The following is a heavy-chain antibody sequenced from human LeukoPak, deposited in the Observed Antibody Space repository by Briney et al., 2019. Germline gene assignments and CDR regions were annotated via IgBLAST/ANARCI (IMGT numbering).Heavy chain of an antibody. J-gene: IGHJ3*02. CDR1: GFTFSSYG. D-gene: IGHD3-22*01. Sequence: GRSLRLSCAASGFTFSSYGMHWVRQAPGKGLEWVAVISYDGSNKYYADSVKGRFTISRDNSKNTLYLQMNSLRAEDTAVYYCAKDSMIVVVTGHDAFDIWGQGTMVTVSS. V-gene: IGHV3-30*18. CDR2: ISYDGSNK. CDR3: AKDSMIVVVTGHDAFDI.